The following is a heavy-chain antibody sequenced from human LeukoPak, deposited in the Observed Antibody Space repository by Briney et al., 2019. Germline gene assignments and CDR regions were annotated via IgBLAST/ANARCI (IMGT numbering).Heavy chain of an antibody. Sequence: GGSLRLSCAASGLTFISYWMTWVRQAPGKGLEWVANINQDGSARNYVASVKGRFTISRDNAEHSLYLQMNSLRAEDTAVYYCGRGPGYQSGYWGQGTLVTVSS. CDR2: INQDGSAR. J-gene: IGHJ1*01. CDR1: GLTFISYW. CDR3: GRGPGYQSGY. V-gene: IGHV3-7*04. D-gene: IGHD5-12*01.